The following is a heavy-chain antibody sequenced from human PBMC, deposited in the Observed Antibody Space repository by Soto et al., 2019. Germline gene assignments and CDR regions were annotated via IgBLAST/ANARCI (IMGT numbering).Heavy chain of an antibody. CDR3: ARSITIRPLDC. V-gene: IGHV3-33*01. CDR2: IWYDGSKK. Sequence: QVQLVESGGGVVQPGRSLRLSCAASGFTFSSYAMHWVRQAPGKGLEWVGVIWYDGSKKYYADSVKGRFTIFRDNSKNTLYLQMNSLRAEDTAVYYCARSITIRPLDCWGQGTLVTVSS. D-gene: IGHD6-6*01. CDR1: GFTFSSYA. J-gene: IGHJ4*02.